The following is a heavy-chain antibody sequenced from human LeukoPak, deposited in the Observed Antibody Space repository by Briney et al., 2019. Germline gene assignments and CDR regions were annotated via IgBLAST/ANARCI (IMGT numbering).Heavy chain of an antibody. Sequence: GASVTVSCKASGYTFTGYYMHWVRQAPGQGLEWMGWINPNSGGTNFAQKFQGRVTMTRDTSISTAYMEVSRLRSDDTAVYYCARDRGNHDPYYYMDVWGKGTTVTVSS. D-gene: IGHD3-3*01. CDR3: ARDRGNHDPYYYMDV. CDR1: GYTFTGYY. V-gene: IGHV1-2*02. J-gene: IGHJ6*03. CDR2: INPNSGGT.